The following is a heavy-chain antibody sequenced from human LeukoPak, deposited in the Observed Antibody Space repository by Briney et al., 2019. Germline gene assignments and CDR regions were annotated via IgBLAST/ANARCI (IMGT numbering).Heavy chain of an antibody. Sequence: GGSLRLSCAASGFTFSSNYMSWVRQAPGKGLEWVSVIYSGGSTYYADSVKGRFTISRDNSKNTLYLQMNSLRAEDTAVYYCARVGSWYFSFDYWGQGTLVTVSS. CDR2: IYSGGST. J-gene: IGHJ4*02. CDR1: GFTFSSNY. D-gene: IGHD6-13*01. CDR3: ARVGSWYFSFDY. V-gene: IGHV3-53*01.